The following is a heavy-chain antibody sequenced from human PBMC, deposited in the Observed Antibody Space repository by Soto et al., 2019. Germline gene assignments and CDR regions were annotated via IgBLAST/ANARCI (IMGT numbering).Heavy chain of an antibody. D-gene: IGHD3-3*01. V-gene: IGHV4-39*01. J-gene: IGHJ6*02. Sequence: NPSETLSLTCTVSGGSISSSSYYWGWIRQPPGKGLEWIGSIYYSGSTYYNPSLKSRVTISVDTSKNQFSLKLSSVTAADTAVFYCARLTIFGVAKGYYYYYGMDVWGQGTTVTVSS. CDR3: ARLTIFGVAKGYYYYYGMDV. CDR1: GGSISSSSYY. CDR2: IYYSGST.